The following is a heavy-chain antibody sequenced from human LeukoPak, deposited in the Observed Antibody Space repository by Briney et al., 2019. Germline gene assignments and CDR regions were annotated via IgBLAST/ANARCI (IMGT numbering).Heavy chain of an antibody. Sequence: PSETLSLTCTVSGGSISSSSYYWGWIRQPPGKGLDWIGSIYYSGSTYYNPSLKSRVTISVDTSKNQFSLKLSSVTAADTAVYYCARRTFRYYFDYWGQGTLVTVSS. J-gene: IGHJ4*02. D-gene: IGHD3-16*01. CDR1: GGSISSSSYY. CDR3: ARRTFRYYFDY. CDR2: IYYSGST. V-gene: IGHV4-39*01.